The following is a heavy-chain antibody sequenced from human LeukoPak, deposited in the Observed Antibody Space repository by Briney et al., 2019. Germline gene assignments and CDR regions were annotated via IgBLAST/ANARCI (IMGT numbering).Heavy chain of an antibody. D-gene: IGHD1-14*01. J-gene: IGHJ4*02. Sequence: SETLSLTCAVYGGSFNGYYWSWIRQPPGKGLEWIGEINHSGSTNYSPSLKSRVTLSVDTSKNQFSLRLSSVTAADTAVYYCARSYADRGFDYWGQGTLVTVSS. CDR3: ARSYADRGFDY. CDR2: INHSGST. V-gene: IGHV4-34*01. CDR1: GGSFNGYY.